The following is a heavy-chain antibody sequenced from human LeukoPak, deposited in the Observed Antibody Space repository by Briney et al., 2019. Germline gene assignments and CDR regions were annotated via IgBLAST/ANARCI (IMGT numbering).Heavy chain of an antibody. D-gene: IGHD3-3*01. CDR2: IYPGDSDT. V-gene: IGHV5-51*01. Sequence: GESLKISCQGSGSTFAIYWIGWVRQLPGKGLEWTGIIYPGDSDTKYSPSFQGQVTMSVDKSINTAYLQWDSLKASDTAMYYCARLSTRLLDHWGQGTRVTVSS. J-gene: IGHJ4*02. CDR3: ARLSTRLLDH. CDR1: GSTFAIYW.